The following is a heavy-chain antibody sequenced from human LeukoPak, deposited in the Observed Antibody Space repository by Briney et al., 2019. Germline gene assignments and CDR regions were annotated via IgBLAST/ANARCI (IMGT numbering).Heavy chain of an antibody. V-gene: IGHV3-23*01. CDR1: ELTFGNYC. Sequence: GGPLRLSCVASELTFGNYCMNWVRQAPGKGLEWVSSIGGGGYTTYYADSVRGRFTISRDNSKNSMYLQMSSLRAEDTAIYYCAEVESSYCRIWGQGTLVTVSS. J-gene: IGHJ4*02. CDR2: IGGGGYTT. CDR3: AEVESSYCRI. D-gene: IGHD3-10*01.